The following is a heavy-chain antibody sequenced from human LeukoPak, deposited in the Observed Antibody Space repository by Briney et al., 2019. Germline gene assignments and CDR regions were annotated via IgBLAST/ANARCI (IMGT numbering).Heavy chain of an antibody. D-gene: IGHD3-10*01. V-gene: IGHV4-38-2*01. CDR3: AILWFGEPAMV. CDR1: GYSISSGHY. CDR2: IYHSGST. Sequence: SETLSLTCAVSGYSISSGHYWGWIRQPPGKGLEWIGSIYHSGSTYYNPSLKSRVTISVDTSKNQFSLKLSSVTAADTAVYYCAILWFGEPAMVWGQGTLVTVSS. J-gene: IGHJ4*02.